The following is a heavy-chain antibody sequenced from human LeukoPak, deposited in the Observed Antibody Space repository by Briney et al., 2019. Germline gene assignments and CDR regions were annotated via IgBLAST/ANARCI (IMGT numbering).Heavy chain of an antibody. CDR2: IYSGGST. Sequence: GGSLRLSCAASGFTVSSNYMSWVRQAPGKGLEWVAVIYSGGSTYYAESVKGRFTISRDNSKHTLYLQMNSLRAEDTAVYYCASLFTTLDYWGQGTLVTVSS. CDR3: ASLFTTLDY. J-gene: IGHJ4*02. V-gene: IGHV3-53*01. D-gene: IGHD3-22*01. CDR1: GFTVSSNY.